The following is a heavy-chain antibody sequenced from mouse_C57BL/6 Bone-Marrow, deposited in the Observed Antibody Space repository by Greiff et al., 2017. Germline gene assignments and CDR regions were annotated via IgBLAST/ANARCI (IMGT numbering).Heavy chain of an antibody. CDR1: GYTFTDYN. Sequence: VQLKESGPELVKPGASVKMSCKASGYTFTDYNMHWVKQSHGKSLEWIGYINPNNGGTSYNQKFKGKATLTVNKSSSTAYMELRSLTSEDSAVYYCARKDYGSSLYYFDYWGQGTTLTVSS. D-gene: IGHD1-1*01. CDR2: INPNNGGT. J-gene: IGHJ2*01. V-gene: IGHV1-22*01. CDR3: ARKDYGSSLYYFDY.